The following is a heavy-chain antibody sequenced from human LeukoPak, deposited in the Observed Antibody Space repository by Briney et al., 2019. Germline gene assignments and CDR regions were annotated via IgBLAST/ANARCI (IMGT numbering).Heavy chain of an antibody. CDR1: GFTFSNFA. CDR3: AKSTVRGGGDY. V-gene: IGHV3-23*01. D-gene: IGHD3-10*01. J-gene: IGHJ4*02. CDR2: IGGSGTST. Sequence: GGSLRLSCAASGFTFSNFAMTWVRQAPGKGLEWVSAIGGSGTSTYYADSVKGRFTISRDNSKNTLYLQMNSLRAEDTAVYYCAKSTVRGGGDYWGQGILVTVSS.